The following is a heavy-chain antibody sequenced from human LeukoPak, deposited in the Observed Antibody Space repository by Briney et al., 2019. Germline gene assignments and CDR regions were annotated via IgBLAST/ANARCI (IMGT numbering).Heavy chain of an antibody. J-gene: IGHJ4*02. Sequence: SETLSLTCTVSGGSISSYYWSWIRQPPGKGLEWIGYIYYSGSTNYNPSLKSRVTISVDTSKNQFSLKLSSVTAADTAVYYCASGSYYYGSGSYYTRFDYWGQGTLVTVSS. D-gene: IGHD3-10*01. CDR2: IYYSGST. CDR3: ASGSYYYGSGSYYTRFDY. V-gene: IGHV4-59*08. CDR1: GGSISSYY.